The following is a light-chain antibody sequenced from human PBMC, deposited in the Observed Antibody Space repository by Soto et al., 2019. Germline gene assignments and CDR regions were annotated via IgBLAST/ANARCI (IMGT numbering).Light chain of an antibody. Sequence: SASVGEEVTITCRASQTISRWLAWYQQKPGRAPKLLIYDASTLESGVPSRFSGSGSETEFTLTISRLQPDDFATYFCHSRAFGQGTRLENK. J-gene: IGKJ5*01. CDR3: HSRA. V-gene: IGKV1-5*01. CDR1: QTISRW. CDR2: DAS.